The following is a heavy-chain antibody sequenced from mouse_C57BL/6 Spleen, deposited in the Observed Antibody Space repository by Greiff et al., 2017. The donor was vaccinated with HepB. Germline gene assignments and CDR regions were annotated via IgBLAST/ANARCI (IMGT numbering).Heavy chain of an antibody. D-gene: IGHD1-1*01. J-gene: IGHJ2*01. CDR1: GYAFSSSW. Sequence: QVQLQQSGPELVKPGASVKISCKASGYAFSSSWMNWVKQRPGKGLEWIGRIYPGDGDTNYNGKFKGKATLTADKSSSTAYMQLSSLTSEDSAVYFCAYGFATVLAHFDYWGQGTPLTVSS. CDR3: AYGFATVLAHFDY. V-gene: IGHV1-82*01. CDR2: IYPGDGDT.